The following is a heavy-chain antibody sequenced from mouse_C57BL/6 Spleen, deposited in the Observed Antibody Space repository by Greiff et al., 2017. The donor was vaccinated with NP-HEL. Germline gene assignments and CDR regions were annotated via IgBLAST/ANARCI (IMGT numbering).Heavy chain of an antibody. J-gene: IGHJ2*01. CDR1: GFTFSSYA. V-gene: IGHV5-4*01. CDR2: ISDGGSYT. Sequence: EVNVVESGGGLVKPGGSLKLSCAASGFTFSSYAMSWVRQTPEKRLEWVATISDGGSYTYYPDNVKGRFTISRDNAKNHLYLQMSHLKSEDTAMYYCARDLYYDYDENYFDYWGQGTTLTVSS. D-gene: IGHD2-4*01. CDR3: ARDLYYDYDENYFDY.